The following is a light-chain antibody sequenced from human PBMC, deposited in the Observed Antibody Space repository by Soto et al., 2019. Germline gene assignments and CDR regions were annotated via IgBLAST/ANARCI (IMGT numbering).Light chain of an antibody. CDR3: MQALQTPLT. CDR1: QSLVHDKGVYF. Sequence: IVMTQSPLSLSVTPGEPASISCRSSQSLVHDKGVYFLNWYLQKPGQSPQLLISLGSSRASGVPDRFSGRASGTDFTLLISRVEAEDVGVYYCMQALQTPLTFGGGTRVEIK. V-gene: IGKV2-28*01. J-gene: IGKJ4*01. CDR2: LGS.